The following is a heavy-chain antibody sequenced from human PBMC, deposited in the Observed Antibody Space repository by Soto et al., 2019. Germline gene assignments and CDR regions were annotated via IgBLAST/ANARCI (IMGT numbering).Heavy chain of an antibody. CDR2: IYYSGST. Sequence: PSETLSLTCTVSGGSISSGGYYWSWIRQHPGKGLEWIGYIYYSGSTNYNPSLKSRVTISVDTSKNQFSLKLSSVTAADTAVYYCARHQGYCSGGSCYSEYYYYYYMDVWGKGTTVTVSS. CDR1: GGSISSGGYY. V-gene: IGHV4-61*08. CDR3: ARHQGYCSGGSCYSEYYYYYYMDV. J-gene: IGHJ6*03. D-gene: IGHD2-15*01.